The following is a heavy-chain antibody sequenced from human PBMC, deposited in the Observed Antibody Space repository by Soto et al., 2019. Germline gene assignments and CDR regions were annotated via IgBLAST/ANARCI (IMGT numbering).Heavy chain of an antibody. J-gene: IGHJ4*02. V-gene: IGHV3-9*01. CDR3: AKGLYYYQTSGYPHY. Sequence: EVQLVESGGGLVQPGRSLRLSCAASGFTFPDYTMHWVRQAPGKGLGWVSGISWNSGSIDYADSVKGRFIISRDDAKNCLYLQMNSRRAEDTALYYCAKGLYYYQTSGYPHYWGQGTLVTVSS. CDR1: GFTFPDYT. CDR2: ISWNSGSI. D-gene: IGHD3-22*01.